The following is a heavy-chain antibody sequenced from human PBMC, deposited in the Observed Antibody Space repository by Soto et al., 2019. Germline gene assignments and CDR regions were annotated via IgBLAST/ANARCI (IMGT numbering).Heavy chain of an antibody. CDR1: GGTFRTYA. CDR3: AKGAVAGTPTSYYYYGMDV. J-gene: IGHJ6*02. V-gene: IGHV1-69*12. Sequence: QVQLLQSGAEVKKPGSSVRVSCEASGGTFRTYAISWVRQAPGQGLEWMGEIIPIFGTVNYAQKFQGRVTITADESTTTVYMDLRSLRSEDTAVYYRAKGAVAGTPTSYYYYGMDVWGQGTTVTVSS. D-gene: IGHD6-19*01. CDR2: IIPIFGTV.